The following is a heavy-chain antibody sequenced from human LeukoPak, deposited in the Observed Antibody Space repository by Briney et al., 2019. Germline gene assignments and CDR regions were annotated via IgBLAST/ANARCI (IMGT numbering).Heavy chain of an antibody. CDR3: ARHPHYDFWSGYHDAFDI. J-gene: IGHJ3*02. CDR2: LHSSGST. Sequence: PSETLSLTCTVSGGSTITNNYYWGWVRQPPGKVLEWIGSLHSSGSTWYTPSLKSRVTISVDTSKNQFSLKLSSVTAADTAVYYCARHPHYDFWSGYHDAFDIWGQGTMVTVSS. V-gene: IGHV4-39*07. CDR1: GGSTITNNYY. D-gene: IGHD3-3*01.